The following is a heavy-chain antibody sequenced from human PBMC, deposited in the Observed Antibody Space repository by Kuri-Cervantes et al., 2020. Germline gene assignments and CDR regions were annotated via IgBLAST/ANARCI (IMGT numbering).Heavy chain of an antibody. Sequence: ASVKVSCKASGYTFSTYGVSWVRQAPGQGLEWMGWIAAYNNETKYTQKLQGRVTVTIDTSTSTAYMELRSLRSDDTAVYYCARVGLDILNAFDIWGQGTMVTVSS. CDR1: GYTFSTYG. CDR2: IAAYNNET. J-gene: IGHJ3*02. V-gene: IGHV1-18*01. CDR3: ARVGLDILNAFDI.